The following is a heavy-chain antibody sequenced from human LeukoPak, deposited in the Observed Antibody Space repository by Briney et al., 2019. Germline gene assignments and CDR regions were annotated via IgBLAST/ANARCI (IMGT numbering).Heavy chain of an antibody. CDR3: ARGNQWFGELLTWFDP. CDR2: INHSGST. J-gene: IGHJ5*02. V-gene: IGHV4-34*01. Sequence: PSETLSLTCAVYGGSFSGYYWSWIRQPPGKGLECIGEINHSGSTNYNPSRKSRVTISVDTSKNQFSLKLSSVTAADTAVYYCARGNQWFGELLTWFDPWGQGTLVTVSS. CDR1: GGSFSGYY. D-gene: IGHD3-10*01.